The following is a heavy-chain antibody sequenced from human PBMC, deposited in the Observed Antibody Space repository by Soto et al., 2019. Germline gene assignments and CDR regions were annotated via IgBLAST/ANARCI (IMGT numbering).Heavy chain of an antibody. CDR1: GFTFSDYS. J-gene: IGHJ4*02. D-gene: IGHD3-9*01. V-gene: IGHV3-48*02. CDR3: ARDRMRWTEILTGHSDYCDD. Sequence: PGGSLRLACAASGFTFSDYSMNWVRQAPGKGLEWVSYISSGGSTIYYADSVKGRFTISRDNVKNSLYLQMDSLRDEDTAVYYCARDRMRWTEILTGHSDYCDDWGQGTQVTVSS. CDR2: ISSGGSTI.